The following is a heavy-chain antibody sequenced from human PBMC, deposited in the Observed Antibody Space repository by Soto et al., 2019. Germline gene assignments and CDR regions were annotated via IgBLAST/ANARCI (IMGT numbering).Heavy chain of an antibody. CDR2: INAGNGNT. D-gene: IGHD6-6*01. CDR1: GYTFTSYA. V-gene: IGHV1-3*01. CDR3: ARGRHQLVLGRFDY. J-gene: IGHJ4*02. Sequence: QVQLVQSGAEVKKPGASVKVSCKASGYTFTSYAMHWVRQAPGQRLEWMGWINAGNGNTKYSQKFQGRVTITRDTSASTAYMEPSSLRSEDTAVYYCARGRHQLVLGRFDYWGQGTLVTVSS.